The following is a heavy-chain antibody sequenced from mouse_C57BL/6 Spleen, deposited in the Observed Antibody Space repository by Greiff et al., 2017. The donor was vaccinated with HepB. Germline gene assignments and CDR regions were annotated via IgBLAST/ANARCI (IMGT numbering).Heavy chain of an antibody. CDR3: ARRELRQGYYFDY. J-gene: IGHJ2*01. V-gene: IGHV1-80*01. Sequence: VQLQQSGAELVKPGASVKISCKASGYAFSSYWMNWVKQRPGKGLEWIGQIYPGDGDTNYNGKFKGKATLTADKSSSTAYMQLSSLTSEDSAVYFCARRELRQGYYFDYWGQGTTLTVSS. CDR1: GYAFSSYW. CDR2: IYPGDGDT. D-gene: IGHD2-4*01.